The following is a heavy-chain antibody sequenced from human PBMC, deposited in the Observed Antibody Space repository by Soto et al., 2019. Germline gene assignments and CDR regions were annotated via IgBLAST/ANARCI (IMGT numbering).Heavy chain of an antibody. V-gene: IGHV4-59*01. CDR3: ARVRVVATINDAFDI. CDR2: IYYSGST. D-gene: IGHD5-12*01. J-gene: IGHJ3*02. CDR1: GGSISSYY. Sequence: KSSETLSLTCTVSGGSISSYYWSWIRQPPGKGLEWIGYIYYSGSTNYNPSLKSRVTISVDTSKNQFSLKLSSVTAADTAVYYCARVRVVATINDAFDIWGKGTMVTV.